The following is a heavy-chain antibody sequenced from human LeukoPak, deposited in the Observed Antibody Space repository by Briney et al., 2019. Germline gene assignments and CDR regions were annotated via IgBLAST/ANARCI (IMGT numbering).Heavy chain of an antibody. J-gene: IGHJ4*02. CDR2: IYISGNT. CDR3: ASDSIVATGVYYFDY. Sequence: PSETLSLTCTVSGGSTSSGSYYWSWIRQPAGKGLEWIGRIYISGNTNYNPSLKSRVTMSVDTSKNQFSLKLSSVTAADTAVYYCASDSIVATGVYYFDYWGQGTLVTVSS. V-gene: IGHV4-61*02. CDR1: GGSTSSGSYY. D-gene: IGHD5-12*01.